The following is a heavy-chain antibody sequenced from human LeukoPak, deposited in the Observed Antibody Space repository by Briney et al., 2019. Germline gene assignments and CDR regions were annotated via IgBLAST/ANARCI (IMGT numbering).Heavy chain of an antibody. CDR1: GFTFSSYA. CDR2: ISGSGGST. D-gene: IGHD1-26*01. CDR3: AKDSWMGASPESSIAFDY. V-gene: IGHV3-23*01. J-gene: IGHJ4*02. Sequence: QPGGSLRLSCAASGFTFSSYAMSWVRQAPGKGLEWVSAISGSGGSTYYADSVKGRFTISRDNSKNTLHLQMNSLRAEDTAVYYCAKDSWMGASPESSIAFDYWGQGTLVTVSS.